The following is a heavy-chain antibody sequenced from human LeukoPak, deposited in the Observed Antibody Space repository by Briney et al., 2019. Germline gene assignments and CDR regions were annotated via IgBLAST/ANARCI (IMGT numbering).Heavy chain of an antibody. J-gene: IGHJ4*02. CDR1: GYSFTSYA. CDR3: ARGSIGLMTTMTD. CDR2: ININTGNP. V-gene: IGHV7-4-1*02. Sequence: GASLKVSCKASGYSFTSYAINCVRQAPGQGLEWMGWININTGNPTYAQGFTGRFVFSLDTSVSTAYLQISSLKAEDTAVYYCARGSIGLMTTMTDWGQGTLVTVSS. D-gene: IGHD4-17*01.